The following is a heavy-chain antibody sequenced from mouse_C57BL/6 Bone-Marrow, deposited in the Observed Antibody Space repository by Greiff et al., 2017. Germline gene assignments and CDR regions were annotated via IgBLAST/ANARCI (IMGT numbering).Heavy chain of an antibody. D-gene: IGHD3-2*02. CDR3: GKGDSSGYVDYAMDY. Sequence: QVQLKESGAELASPGASVTLSCKASGYTFTDHIMNWVKKRPGQGLEWIGRIYPVSGETNYNQKFMGKATFSVDRSSSTVYMVVNSLTSEDPAVYYCGKGDSSGYVDYAMDYWGQGTSVTVSS. V-gene: IGHV1-11*01. CDR2: IYPVSGET. CDR1: GYTFTDHI. J-gene: IGHJ4*01.